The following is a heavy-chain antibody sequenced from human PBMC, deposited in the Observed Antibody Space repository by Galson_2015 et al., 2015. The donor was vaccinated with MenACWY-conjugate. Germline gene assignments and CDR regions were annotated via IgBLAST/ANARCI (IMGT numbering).Heavy chain of an antibody. Sequence: SLRLSCAASGFSFNIYWMTWVRQAPGKGLEWVANIKPDGSEKYSVDPVKGRFTISRDNTKNSLYLQMNSLRAEDTAVYYCVRARGFDYWGQGTLVTVSS. CDR1: GFSFNIYW. CDR3: VRARGFDY. V-gene: IGHV3-7*03. CDR2: IKPDGSEK. J-gene: IGHJ4*02.